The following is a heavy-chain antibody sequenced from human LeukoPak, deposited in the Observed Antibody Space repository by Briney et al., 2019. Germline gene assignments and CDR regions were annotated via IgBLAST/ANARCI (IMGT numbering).Heavy chain of an antibody. CDR2: ISYDGSNK. Sequence: PGGSLRLSCAASGFTFSSYAMHWVRQAPGKGLEWVAVISYDGSNKYNADSVKGRFTISRDNSKNTLYLQMNSLRAEDTAVYYCAREFDYWGQGTLVTVSS. CDR1: GFTFSSYA. V-gene: IGHV3-30-3*01. J-gene: IGHJ4*02. CDR3: AREFDY.